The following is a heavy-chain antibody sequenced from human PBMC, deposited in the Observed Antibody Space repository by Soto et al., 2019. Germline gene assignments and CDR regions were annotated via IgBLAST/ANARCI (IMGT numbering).Heavy chain of an antibody. J-gene: IGHJ3*02. V-gene: IGHV4-59*01. D-gene: IGHD5-12*01. CDR1: GSSITSYF. CDR2: IFHSGST. CDR3: ARARSGYNIDAFDI. Sequence: PSETLSLTCTVSGSSITSYFWSWIRQPPGKGLEWIGYIFHSGSTNYKSSLKSRVTISLDTSKNQFSLKLNSVTAADTAVYYCARARSGYNIDAFDIWSQGTMVTVS.